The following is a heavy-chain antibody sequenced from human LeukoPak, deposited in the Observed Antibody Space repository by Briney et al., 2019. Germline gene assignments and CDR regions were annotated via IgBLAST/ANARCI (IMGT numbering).Heavy chain of an antibody. V-gene: IGHV3-66*01. CDR3: AKVAAVAGYYRYDYFQH. CDR1: GFTVNIYY. D-gene: IGHD6-19*01. J-gene: IGHJ1*01. Sequence: GGSLRLSCAASGFTVNIYYMTWVRQAPGKGLEWVSVIYTSGRTSYADSVKGRFTISRDNSKNTLYLQMNSLRAEDTAVYYCAKVAAVAGYYRYDYFQHWGQGTLVTVSS. CDR2: IYTSGRT.